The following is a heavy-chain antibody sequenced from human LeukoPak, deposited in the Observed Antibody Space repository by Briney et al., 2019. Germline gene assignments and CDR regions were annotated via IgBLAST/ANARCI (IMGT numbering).Heavy chain of an antibody. CDR2: ISHDETYK. CDR3: ARDVTLREEEANWFDP. D-gene: IGHD1-26*01. J-gene: IGHJ5*02. Sequence: GGSLRLSCAASGFTFRNYGMHWVRQAPGKGLEWAAVISHDETYKNSADSVMGRFTISRDNSKNTVYLQMNSLKAEDTAAYYCARDVTLREEEANWFDPWGQGTLVTVSS. V-gene: IGHV3-33*01. CDR1: GFTFRNYG.